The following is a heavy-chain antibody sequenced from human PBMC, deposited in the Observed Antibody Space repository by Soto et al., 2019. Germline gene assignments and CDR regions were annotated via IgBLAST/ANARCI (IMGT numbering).Heavy chain of an antibody. CDR3: AREMVRGVGSDY. CDR2: INAGNGNT. D-gene: IGHD3-10*01. V-gene: IGHV1-3*01. J-gene: IGHJ4*02. Sequence: GASVKPSCKECGYTFTSNAMHWVRQAPGQRLEWMGWINAGNGNTKYSQKFQGRVTITRDTSASTAYMELSSLRSDDTAVFYCAREMVRGVGSDYWGQGTLVTVS. CDR1: GYTFTSNA.